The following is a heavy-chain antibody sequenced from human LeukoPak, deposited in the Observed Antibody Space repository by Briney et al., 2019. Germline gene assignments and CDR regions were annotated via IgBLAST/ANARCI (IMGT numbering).Heavy chain of an antibody. CDR3: AKDAVRGSGRINWFDS. J-gene: IGHJ5*01. Sequence: GGSLRLSCAASGFIFSSYAMSWVRQAPGKGLEWVSAISGSGDSTYYADTVKGRFTISRDNSKNTLYLQMNSLRAEDTAVYYCAKDAVRGSGRINWFDSWGQGTLVTVSS. V-gene: IGHV3-23*01. CDR2: ISGSGDST. D-gene: IGHD3-10*01. CDR1: GFIFSSYA.